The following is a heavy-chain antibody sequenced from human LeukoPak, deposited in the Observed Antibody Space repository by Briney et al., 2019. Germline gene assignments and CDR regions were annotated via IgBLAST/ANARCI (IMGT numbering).Heavy chain of an antibody. J-gene: IGHJ4*02. CDR1: GYTFTDYY. D-gene: IGHD3-10*01. CDR2: INPNSGGT. V-gene: IGHV1-2*02. Sequence: ASMKVSCKASGYTFTDYYMHWVRQAPGQGLEWMGWINPNSGGTYYAQKFQGRVTMTRDTSISTAYMEMNSLRSDDTAVFYCARQGSGSYKLDYWGQGALVTVSS. CDR3: ARQGSGSYKLDY.